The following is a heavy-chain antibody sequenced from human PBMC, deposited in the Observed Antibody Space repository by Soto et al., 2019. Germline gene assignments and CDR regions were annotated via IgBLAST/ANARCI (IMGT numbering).Heavy chain of an antibody. CDR3: ARVQVCGGSCYFVYYYGMDV. D-gene: IGHD2-15*01. J-gene: IGHJ6*02. Sequence: ASVKVSCKASGGTFSSYAISWVRQAPGQGLEWMGGIIPIFGTANYAQKFQGRVTITADESTSTAYMELRSLRSDDTAVYYCARVQVCGGSCYFVYYYGMDVWGQGTTVTVSS. CDR1: GGTFSSYA. V-gene: IGHV1-69*13. CDR2: IIPIFGTA.